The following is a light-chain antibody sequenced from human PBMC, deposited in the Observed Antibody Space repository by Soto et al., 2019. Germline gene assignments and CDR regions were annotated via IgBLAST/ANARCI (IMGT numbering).Light chain of an antibody. Sequence: QSVLTQPPSVSGAPGQRVTISCTGSSSNIGAGYDVSWYQQLPGTAPKLLIYGNNNRPSGVPDRFSGSKSGSSASLAITGLQAEDEADYYCQSYDRSLSAPGVFGGGTKLTVL. CDR2: GNN. CDR3: QSYDRSLSAPGV. J-gene: IGLJ2*01. CDR1: SSNIGAGYD. V-gene: IGLV1-40*01.